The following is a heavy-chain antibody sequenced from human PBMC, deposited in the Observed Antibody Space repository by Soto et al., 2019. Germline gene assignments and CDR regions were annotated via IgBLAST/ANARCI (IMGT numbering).Heavy chain of an antibody. Sequence: QVQLVQSGAEEKKPGASVKVSCKASGSPSITFPMNWLRQAPGQRLEWMGWINAGNGNTKYSQKFQGRVTITRDTSASTAYMELSSLRSEDTAVYYCARGVAPYYFDYWGQGTLVTVSS. CDR1: GSPSITFP. D-gene: IGHD2-15*01. V-gene: IGHV1-3*05. CDR2: INAGNGNT. CDR3: ARGVAPYYFDY. J-gene: IGHJ4*02.